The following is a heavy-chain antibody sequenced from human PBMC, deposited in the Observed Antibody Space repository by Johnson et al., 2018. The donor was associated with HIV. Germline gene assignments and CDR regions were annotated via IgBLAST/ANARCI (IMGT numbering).Heavy chain of an antibody. CDR2: ISYDGGNK. D-gene: IGHD3-22*01. CDR1: GFTFSSYA. CDR3: ARVTMIVVVMQAFDI. V-gene: IGHV3-30-3*01. Sequence: QVQLVESGGGVVQPGRSLRLSCAASGFTFSSYAMHWVRQAPGKGLEWVAIISYDGGNKYYADSVTGRFTISRDNSKNTLYLQMNSLRAEDTAVYYCARVTMIVVVMQAFDIWGQGTMVTVSS. J-gene: IGHJ3*02.